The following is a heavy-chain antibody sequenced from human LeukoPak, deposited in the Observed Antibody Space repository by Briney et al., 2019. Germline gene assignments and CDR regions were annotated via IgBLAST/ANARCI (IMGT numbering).Heavy chain of an antibody. V-gene: IGHV3-7*01. CDR2: MNPDGSEK. D-gene: IGHD3-22*01. CDR3: ARVRSFFYDDSGYYYPKYYFDY. J-gene: IGHJ4*02. CDR1: GFTFSSYA. Sequence: AGGSLRLSCAASGFTFSSYAMHWVRQAPGKGLEWVANMNPDGSEKHYVDSVKGRFTISRDNAKNSLFLQMNSLRAEDTAVYFCARVRSFFYDDSGYYYPKYYFDYWGQGALVTVSS.